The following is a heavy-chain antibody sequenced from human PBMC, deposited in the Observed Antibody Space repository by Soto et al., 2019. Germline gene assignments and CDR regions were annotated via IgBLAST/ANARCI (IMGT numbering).Heavy chain of an antibody. V-gene: IGHV2-5*02. CDR1: GFSLSTSGVG. CDR3: PHFQSTVRYFDY. Sequence: QITLKESGPTLVKPTQTLTLTCTFSGFSLSTSGVGVGWIRQPPGKALEWLALIYWDDDKRYSPSLKSRLTITKDTSKNQVVLTMTNMDPVDTATYYCPHFQSTVRYFDYWGQGTLVTVSS. J-gene: IGHJ4*02. CDR2: IYWDDDK. D-gene: IGHD2-8*02.